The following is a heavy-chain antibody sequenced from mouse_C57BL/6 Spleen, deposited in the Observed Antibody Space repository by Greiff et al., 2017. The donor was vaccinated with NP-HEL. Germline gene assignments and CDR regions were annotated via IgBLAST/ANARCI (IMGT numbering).Heavy chain of an antibody. CDR2: IHPNSGST. Sequence: QVQLQQPGAELVKPGASVKLSCKASGYTFTSYWMHWVKQRPGQGLEWIGMIHPNSGSTNYNEKFKSKATLTVDKSSSTAYMQLSSLTSEDSAVYYGARGVGLGHFVAYWGQGTLVTVSA. CDR3: ARGVGLGHFVAY. D-gene: IGHD4-1*01. V-gene: IGHV1-64*01. CDR1: GYTFTSYW. J-gene: IGHJ3*01.